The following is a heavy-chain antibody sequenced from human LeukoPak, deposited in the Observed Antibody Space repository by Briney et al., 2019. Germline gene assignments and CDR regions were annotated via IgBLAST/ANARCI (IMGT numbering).Heavy chain of an antibody. CDR2: IYTSGST. J-gene: IGHJ4*02. CDR1: GSSISSYY. Sequence: SETLSLTCTVSGSSISSYYWSWIRQPPGKGLEWIGYIYTSGSTNYNPSLKSRVTISVDTSKNQFSLKLSSVTAADTAVYYCARHSYSSSFFDYWGQGTLVTVSS. CDR3: ARHSYSSSFFDY. V-gene: IGHV4-4*09. D-gene: IGHD6-6*01.